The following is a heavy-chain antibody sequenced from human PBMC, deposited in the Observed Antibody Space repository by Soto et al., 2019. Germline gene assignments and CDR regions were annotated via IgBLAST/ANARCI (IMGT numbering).Heavy chain of an antibody. Sequence: SDTLSLTCTVSCCSIISSSYYWGWIRQPPGKGLEWIGSIYYSGSTYYNPSLKSRVTISVDTSKNQFSLKLSSVTAADTAVYYCARQDYGDYEGAFDIWGQGTMVT. CDR2: IYYSGST. J-gene: IGHJ3*02. CDR1: CCSIISSSYY. D-gene: IGHD4-17*01. CDR3: ARQDYGDYEGAFDI. V-gene: IGHV4-39*01.